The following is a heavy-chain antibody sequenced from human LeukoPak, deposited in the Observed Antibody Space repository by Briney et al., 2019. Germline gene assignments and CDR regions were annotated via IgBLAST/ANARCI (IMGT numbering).Heavy chain of an antibody. D-gene: IGHD3-22*01. V-gene: IGHV3-23*01. J-gene: IGHJ4*02. Sequence: PGGSLRLSCTASGFTFNDYAMNWVRQSPGRRLEWLSTLSGSGGSSYYANSVRGRFTISRDNSKNTLFLQMHNLRAEDTAVYYCAKDPHVGSSGYYQYYFDYWGRGTLVTVSS. CDR1: GFTFNDYA. CDR3: AKDPHVGSSGYYQYYFDY. CDR2: LSGSGGSS.